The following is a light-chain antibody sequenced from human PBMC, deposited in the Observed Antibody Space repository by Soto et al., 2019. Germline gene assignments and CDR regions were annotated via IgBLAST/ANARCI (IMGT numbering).Light chain of an antibody. CDR2: DVT. CDR1: RSDVGAYNY. V-gene: IGLV2-14*01. J-gene: IGLJ1*01. Sequence: QSALTQPASVSGSPGQSITISCTGTRSDVGAYNYVSWYQQHPGKAPKLMIYDVTNRPSGVSNRFSGSKSGNTASLTISGLLTEDEADYYCSSYTTSSTYVFGTGTKLTVL. CDR3: SSYTTSSTYV.